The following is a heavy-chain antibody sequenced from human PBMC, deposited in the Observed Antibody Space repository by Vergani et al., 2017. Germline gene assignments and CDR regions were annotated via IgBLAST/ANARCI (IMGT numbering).Heavy chain of an antibody. D-gene: IGHD2-2*01. CDR2: IYTSGST. CDR1: GGSISSYY. J-gene: IGHJ6*03. V-gene: IGHV4-4*07. CDR3: ARDKCSSTSCFNYYYYYMDV. Sequence: QVQLQESGPGLVKPSETLSLTCTVSGGSISSYYWSWIRQPAGKGLEWIGRIYTSGSTNYNPSLKSRVTMSVDTSKNQFSLKLSSVTAADTAVYYCARDKCSSTSCFNYYYYYMDVWGKGTTVTVSS.